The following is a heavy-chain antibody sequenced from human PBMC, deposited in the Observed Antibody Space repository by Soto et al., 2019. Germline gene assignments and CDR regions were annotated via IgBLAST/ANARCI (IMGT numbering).Heavy chain of an antibody. J-gene: IGHJ4*02. Sequence: QVQLVESGGGVVQPGRSQRLSCAASGFTFSSYGMHWVRQAPGKGLEWVAIISYDGNYKYYADSVKGRFTIPRDNSKNTLYLQMNSLRAEDTAVYYCGKVSTYYYDSTFDYWGQGTLVTVSS. CDR3: GKVSTYYYDSTFDY. CDR2: ISYDGNYK. CDR1: GFTFSSYG. V-gene: IGHV3-30*18. D-gene: IGHD3-22*01.